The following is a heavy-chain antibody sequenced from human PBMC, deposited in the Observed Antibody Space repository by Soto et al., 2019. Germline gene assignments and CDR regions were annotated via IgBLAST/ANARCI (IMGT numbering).Heavy chain of an antibody. Sequence: QVQLQESGPGLVKPSETLSLTCTVSGGSINNYYWTWIRQPPGKGLEWIGYVYHTGSTNYNPSLKGRVSISIDTSKNQFSLKLSAVTAAVTAVYYCARRTDTPNWLDPWGQGTLVTVSS. CDR3: ARRTDTPNWLDP. CDR2: VYHTGST. V-gene: IGHV4-59*01. D-gene: IGHD1-1*01. CDR1: GGSINNYY. J-gene: IGHJ5*02.